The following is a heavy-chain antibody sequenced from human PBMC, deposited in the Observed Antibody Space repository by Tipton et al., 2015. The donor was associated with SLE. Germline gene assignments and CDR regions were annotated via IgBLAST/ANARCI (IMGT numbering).Heavy chain of an antibody. J-gene: IGHJ3*01. CDR1: GGAVIHNY. CDR3: ARGPRRFNFFRVALWGPFDV. CDR2: IHSSGTT. V-gene: IGHV4-4*09. Sequence: TLSLTCSVSGGAVIHNYWSWIRQPPGKGLEWIGYIHSSGTTKYNSSLKSRVTISLDTSKNHFSLRLISVTAADTAIYYCARGPRRFNFFRVALWGPFDVWGQGTMVTVSS. D-gene: IGHD3-3*01.